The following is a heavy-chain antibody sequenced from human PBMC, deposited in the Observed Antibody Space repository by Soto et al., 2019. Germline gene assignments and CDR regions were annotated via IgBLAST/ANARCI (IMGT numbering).Heavy chain of an antibody. Sequence: QVQLVEAGGGVVQPGRSLRLSCAASGFTFSSYGMHWVRQAPGKGLVWVAVISYDGSNKYYADSVKGRFTISRDNSKNTRYLQMNSLRADDTAVYYCAKVHSSRWYYFEYWCQGALVTVSS. V-gene: IGHV3-30*18. CDR1: GFTFSSYG. CDR3: AKVHSSRWYYFEY. J-gene: IGHJ4*02. CDR2: ISYDGSNK. D-gene: IGHD6-19*01.